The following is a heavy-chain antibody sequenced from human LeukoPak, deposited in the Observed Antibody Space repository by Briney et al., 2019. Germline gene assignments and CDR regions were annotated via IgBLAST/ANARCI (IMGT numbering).Heavy chain of an antibody. CDR2: IYYSGST. V-gene: IGHV4-59*01. D-gene: IGHD3-10*01. CDR1: GGSIRNYY. Sequence: PSETLSLTCTVSGGSIRNYYWSWIRQPPGKGLEWIGYIYYSGSTNYNPSLKSRVTISVDTSKNQFSLKLSSVTAADTAVYYCAREITMVRGVIIFDPWGQGTLVTVSS. CDR3: AREITMVRGVIIFDP. J-gene: IGHJ5*02.